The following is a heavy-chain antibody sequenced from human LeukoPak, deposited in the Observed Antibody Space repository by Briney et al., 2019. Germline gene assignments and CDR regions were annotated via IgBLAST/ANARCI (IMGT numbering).Heavy chain of an antibody. Sequence: GESLRLSCAASGFAFSNYWMNWVRQAPVKGLEWVANIKQDGSETYYVDSVKGRFTISRDNAKNSLYLQMNSLRAEDTALYYCGSTNSFSYWGQGTLVTVSS. CDR2: IKQDGSET. J-gene: IGHJ4*02. D-gene: IGHD2-2*01. CDR3: GSTNSFSY. CDR1: GFAFSNYW. V-gene: IGHV3-7*01.